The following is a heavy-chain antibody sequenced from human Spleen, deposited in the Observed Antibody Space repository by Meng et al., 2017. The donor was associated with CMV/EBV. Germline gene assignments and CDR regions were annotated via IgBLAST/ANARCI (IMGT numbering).Heavy chain of an antibody. CDR3: ARETGTPADY. CDR1: GYTFTDCW. CDR2: INPNSGAT. D-gene: IGHD1-1*01. J-gene: IGHJ4*02. V-gene: IGHV1-2*02. Sequence: SCNASGYTFTDCWIHWVRQAPGQGLEWMGWINPNSGATNYAQKFQGRVTMTRVTSITTFYMELNRLRSDDTAVYYCARETGTPADYWGQGTLVTVSS.